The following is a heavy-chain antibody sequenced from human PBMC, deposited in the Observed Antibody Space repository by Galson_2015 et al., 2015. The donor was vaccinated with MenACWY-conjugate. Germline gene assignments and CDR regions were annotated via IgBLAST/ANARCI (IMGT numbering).Heavy chain of an antibody. CDR2: IYSDGST. J-gene: IGHJ6*02. CDR1: GFTVSSSY. CDR3: ARDSRATTVWGLNKRKTIDYYYGMDV. D-gene: IGHD3-10*01. V-gene: IGHV3-53*01. Sequence: LRLSCAVSGFTVSSSYMTWVRQAPGTGLEWVSVIYSDGSTYNADSVKGRFTISRDNSKNTVFLQMTSLRAEDAAMYYCARDSRATTVWGLNKRKTIDYYYGMDVWGQGTTVIVSS.